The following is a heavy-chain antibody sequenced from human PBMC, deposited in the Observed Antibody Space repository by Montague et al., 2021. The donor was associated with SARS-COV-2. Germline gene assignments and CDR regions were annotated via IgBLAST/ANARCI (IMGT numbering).Heavy chain of an antibody. CDR2: IYYSGST. V-gene: IGHV4-39*07. CDR3: ARVGRQQLVRLSGMDV. Sequence: SETLSLTCTLSGGSISSSSYYWGWIRQPPGKGLEWIGSIYYSGSTYYXPSVKSRVTISVDTSKNQFSLKLSSVTAADTAVYYCARVGRQQLVRLSGMDVWGQGTTVTVSS. J-gene: IGHJ6*02. D-gene: IGHD6-13*01. CDR1: GGSISSSSYY.